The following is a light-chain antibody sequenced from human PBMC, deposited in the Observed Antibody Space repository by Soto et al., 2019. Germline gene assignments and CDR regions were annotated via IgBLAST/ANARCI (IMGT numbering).Light chain of an antibody. CDR1: MRDVGAYNL. CDR3: SSYTPKSSLI. CDR2: EVR. V-gene: IGLV2-14*01. J-gene: IGLJ2*01. Sequence: QSVLTQPASVSGSPGQSITISCAGTMRDVGAYNLVSWYQQHPGRAPQLIIYEVRNRPSGISFRFSGSKSGNTASLTISGLQAEDEADYYCSSYTPKSSLIFGGGTKVTVL.